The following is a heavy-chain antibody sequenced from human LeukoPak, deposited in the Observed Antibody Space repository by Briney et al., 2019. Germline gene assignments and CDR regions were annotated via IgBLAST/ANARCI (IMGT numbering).Heavy chain of an antibody. D-gene: IGHD3-9*01. J-gene: IGHJ4*02. CDR2: ISAYNGNT. CDR3: ARDHHEYYDILTGYTGDLDY. V-gene: IGHV1-18*04. CDR1: GYAFTGYY. Sequence: ASVKVSCKASGYAFTGYYMHWVRQAPGQGLEWMGWISAYNGNTNYAQKLLGRVTMTTDTSTSTAYMELRSLRSDDTAVYYCARDHHEYYDILTGYTGDLDYWGQGTLVTVSS.